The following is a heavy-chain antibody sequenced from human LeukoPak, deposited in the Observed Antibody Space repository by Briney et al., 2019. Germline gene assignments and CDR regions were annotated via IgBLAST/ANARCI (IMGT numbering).Heavy chain of an antibody. CDR3: ARQRPTVVVVAAFYMDV. Sequence: GASVKVSCKAPGYTFTGYYMHWVRQAPGQGLEWMGWINPNSGGTNYAQKFQGRVTMTRDTSSSTAYMELSRLRSDDTAVYYCARQRPTVVVVAAFYMDVWGKGTTVTMSS. CDR1: GYTFTGYY. D-gene: IGHD2-15*01. V-gene: IGHV1-2*02. CDR2: INPNSGGT. J-gene: IGHJ6*03.